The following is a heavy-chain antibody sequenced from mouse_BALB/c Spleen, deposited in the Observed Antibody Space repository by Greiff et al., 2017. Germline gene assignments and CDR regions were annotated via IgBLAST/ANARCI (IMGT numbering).Heavy chain of an antibody. CDR3: ARDAGYDDYAMDY. CDR2: IRNKANGYTT. Sequence: EVQRVESGGGLVQPGGSLRLSCATSGFTFTAYYMSWVRQPPGKALEWLGFIRNKANGYTTEYSASVKGRFTISRDNSQSILYLQMNTLRAEDSATYYCARDAGYDDYAMDYWGQGTSVTVSS. D-gene: IGHD2-14*01. J-gene: IGHJ4*01. V-gene: IGHV7-3*02. CDR1: GFTFTAYY.